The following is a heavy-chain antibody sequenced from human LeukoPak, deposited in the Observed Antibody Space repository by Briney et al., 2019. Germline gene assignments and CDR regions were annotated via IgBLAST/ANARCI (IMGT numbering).Heavy chain of an antibody. CDR3: AEIGGNLIY. D-gene: IGHD4-23*01. J-gene: IGHJ4*02. CDR2: ISGSGGST. Sequence: PGGSLRLSCAASGFTFNNYAMSWVRQAPGKGLGWVSAISGSGGSTYYADSVKGRFTISRDNSKNTLFLQMNSLRAEDTAVYYCAEIGGNLIYWGQGTLVTVSS. CDR1: GFTFNNYA. V-gene: IGHV3-23*01.